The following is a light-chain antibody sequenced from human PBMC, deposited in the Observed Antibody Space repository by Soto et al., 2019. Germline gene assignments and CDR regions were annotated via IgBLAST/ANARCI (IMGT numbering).Light chain of an antibody. J-gene: IGKJ1*01. CDR1: QSTSSY. Sequence: DIQMTQSPSTLSASVGDRVTITCRASQSTSSYLAWYQQKPGKAPKLLIYKASSLESGVPSRFSGSGAGTDFTLTISSLQPEDFATYYCLQDYNYPRTFGQGTKVDIK. V-gene: IGKV1-5*03. CDR2: KAS. CDR3: LQDYNYPRT.